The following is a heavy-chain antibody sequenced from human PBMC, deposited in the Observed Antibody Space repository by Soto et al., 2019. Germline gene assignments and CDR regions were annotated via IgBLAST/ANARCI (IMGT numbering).Heavy chain of an antibody. CDR3: ARHRAVPHYDFWSGDSYYYYMDV. CDR1: GGSISSSSYY. J-gene: IGHJ6*03. V-gene: IGHV4-39*01. CDR2: VYYSGST. D-gene: IGHD3-3*01. Sequence: QLQLQESGPGLVKPSETLSLTCTVSGGSISSSSYYWGWIRQPPGKGLEWIGSVYYSGSTYYHPSLKSRGTISVDTSKNQFSLRLSSVTAADTAVYYCARHRAVPHYDFWSGDSYYYYMDVWGNGTTVTVSS.